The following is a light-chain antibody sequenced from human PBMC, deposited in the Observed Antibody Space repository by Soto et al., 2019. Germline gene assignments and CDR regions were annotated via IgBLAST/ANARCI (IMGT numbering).Light chain of an antibody. CDR2: TAS. V-gene: IGKV1-9*01. CDR3: QHFGNSLWT. CDR1: QGISSY. J-gene: IGKJ1*01. Sequence: DIQLTQSPSFLSASVGDRVTITFRASQGISSYLAWYQQKPGKAPKLLIYTASSLQSGVPSRFSGSGSGTEFTLTISGLEPEDFAVYYCQHFGNSLWTFGQGTKVDIK.